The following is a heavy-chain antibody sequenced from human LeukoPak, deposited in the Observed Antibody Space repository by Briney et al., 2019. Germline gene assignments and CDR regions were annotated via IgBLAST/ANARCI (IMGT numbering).Heavy chain of an antibody. CDR2: ISSSGSTI. D-gene: IGHD5-18*01. CDR3: ARDKVTSSLTYYYYYMDV. Sequence: GGSLRLSCTASGFTFGDYAMTWVRQAPGKGLEWVSYISSSGSTIYYADSVKGRFTISRDNAKNSLYLQMNSLRAEDTAVYYCARDKVTSSLTYYYYYMDVWGKGTTVTVSS. CDR1: GFTFGDYA. V-gene: IGHV3-11*04. J-gene: IGHJ6*03.